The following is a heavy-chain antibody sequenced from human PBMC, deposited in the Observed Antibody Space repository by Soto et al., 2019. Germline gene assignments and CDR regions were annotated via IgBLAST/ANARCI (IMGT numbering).Heavy chain of an antibody. Sequence: PSETLSLTCAVSGGSITSHNYWSWVRQSPGKGLEWIGEVYHSGTTHYNPSLKSRVTISVDKATNQFSLQLTSVTAADTAVYYCARSPLDYYGMDVWGQGTTVTVSS. CDR3: ARSPLDYYGMDV. J-gene: IGHJ6*02. CDR1: GGSITSHNY. V-gene: IGHV4-4*02. CDR2: VYHSGTT.